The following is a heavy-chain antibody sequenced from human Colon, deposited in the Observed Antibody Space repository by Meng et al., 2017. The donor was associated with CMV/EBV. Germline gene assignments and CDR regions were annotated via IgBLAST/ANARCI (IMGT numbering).Heavy chain of an antibody. V-gene: IGHV1-8*01. D-gene: IGHD4/OR15-4a*01. Sequence: ASVKVSCKASGYTLTSYDINWVRQATGQGLEWMGWMNPDSGDTGYAQKFQGRVTMTRDTSIGTAYMELSSLGSEDTAVYYCARGYGTNLYHYGMDVWGQGTTVTVSS. CDR1: GYTLTSYD. CDR3: ARGYGTNLYHYGMDV. CDR2: MNPDSGDT. J-gene: IGHJ6*02.